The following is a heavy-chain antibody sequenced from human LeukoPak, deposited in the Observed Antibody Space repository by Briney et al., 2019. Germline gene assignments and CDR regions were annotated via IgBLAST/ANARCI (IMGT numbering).Heavy chain of an antibody. V-gene: IGHV4-39*01. CDR2: FYYSGST. D-gene: IGHD6-13*01. CDR1: GGSISSTSNY. Sequence: SETLSLTCTVSGGSISSTSNYWGWIRQLPGKGLEWIGSFYYSGSTYYNPSLNSRVTISVDTSKNQLSLRLSSVTAADTAVYYCATHIAATGYYFDYWGQGTLVTVSS. J-gene: IGHJ4*02. CDR3: ATHIAATGYYFDY.